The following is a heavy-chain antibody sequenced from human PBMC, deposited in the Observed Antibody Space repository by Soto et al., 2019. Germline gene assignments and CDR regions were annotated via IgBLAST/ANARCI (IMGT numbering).Heavy chain of an antibody. CDR1: GFTVSSNY. V-gene: IGHV3-23*04. CDR3: AKDSGPSTIRGDWFDP. J-gene: IGHJ5*02. CDR2: ISGSGGST. D-gene: IGHD3-16*01. Sequence: EVQLVETGGGLIQPGGSLRLSCAASGFTVSSNYMSWVRQAPGKGLEWVSAISGSGGSTYYADSVKGRFTISRDNSKNTLYLQMNSLRAEDTAVYYCAKDSGPSTIRGDWFDPWGQGTLVTVSS.